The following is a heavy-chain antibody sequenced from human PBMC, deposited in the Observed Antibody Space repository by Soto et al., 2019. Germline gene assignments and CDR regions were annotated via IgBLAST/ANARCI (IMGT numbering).Heavy chain of an antibody. Sequence: GGSLRLSCAASGFTFDDYAMHWVRQAPGKGLEWVSGISWNSGSIGYADSVKGRFTISRDNAKNSLYLQMNSLRAEDTALYYCAKGLSYGDYVFWFDPWGQGTLVTVSS. CDR3: AKGLSYGDYVFWFDP. J-gene: IGHJ5*02. CDR2: ISWNSGSI. D-gene: IGHD4-17*01. CDR1: GFTFDDYA. V-gene: IGHV3-9*01.